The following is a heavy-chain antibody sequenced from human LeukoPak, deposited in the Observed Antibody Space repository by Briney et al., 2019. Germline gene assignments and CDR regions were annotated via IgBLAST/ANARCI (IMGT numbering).Heavy chain of an antibody. V-gene: IGHV1-69*13. J-gene: IGHJ6*02. CDR3: AGAGVVYYYGMDV. Sequence: SVKVSCKASGGTFSSYAISWVRQAPGQGLKWMGGIIPIFGTANYAQKFQGRVTITADESTSTAYMELSSLRSEDTAVYYCAGAGVVYYYGMDVWGQGTTVTVSS. CDR2: IIPIFGTA. CDR1: GGTFSSYA. D-gene: IGHD2-2*01.